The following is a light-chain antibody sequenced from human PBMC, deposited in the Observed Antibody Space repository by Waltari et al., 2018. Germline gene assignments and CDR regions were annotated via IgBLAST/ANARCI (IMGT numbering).Light chain of an antibody. Sequence: TQTTHTPSTLSASVAASAYITCRASHSNSHWLAWYQQKPGNAPRLLIYKASLWDGGVPARFSGSGSGTDLTLTISSLQPDDFAVYYCQQYDDCPLTFGEGTKVE. CDR1: HSNSHW. CDR3: QQYDDCPLT. CDR2: KAS. J-gene: IGKJ4*02. V-gene: IGKV1-5*03.